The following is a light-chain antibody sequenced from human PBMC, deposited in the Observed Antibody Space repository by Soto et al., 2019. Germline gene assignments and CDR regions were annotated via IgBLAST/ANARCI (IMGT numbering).Light chain of an antibody. CDR1: SSNIGAGYV. CDR2: GNI. V-gene: IGLV1-40*01. Sequence: QAVVTQPPSVSGAPGQRVTISCTGSSSNIGAGYVVHWYQQLPGTAPKLLIYGNINRPSGVPDRFSGSKSDTSASLAITGLQAEDEADYYCQSYDSSLSGYVFGTGTKVTVL. J-gene: IGLJ1*01. CDR3: QSYDSSLSGYV.